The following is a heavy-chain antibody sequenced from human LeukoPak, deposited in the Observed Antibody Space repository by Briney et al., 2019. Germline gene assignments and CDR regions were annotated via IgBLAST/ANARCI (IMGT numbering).Heavy chain of an antibody. CDR1: GASISFYY. CDR2: IYYSGST. V-gene: IGHV4-59*01. J-gene: IGHJ3*02. Sequence: SETLSLTCTVSGASISFYYWSWIRQPPGKGLEWIGYIYYSGSTNYNPSLKSRVTMSIDTSKDHFSLNLNSVTAADTAIYYCALDSSGWSDDSFDIWGQGTMVTVSS. CDR3: ALDSSGWSDDSFDI. D-gene: IGHD6-13*01.